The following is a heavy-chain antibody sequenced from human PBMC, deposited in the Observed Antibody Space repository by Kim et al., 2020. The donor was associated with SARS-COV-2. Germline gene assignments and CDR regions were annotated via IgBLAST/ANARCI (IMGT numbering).Heavy chain of an antibody. D-gene: IGHD2-21*01. J-gene: IGHJ6*02. CDR1: GYTFTGYY. Sequence: ASVKVSCKASGYTFTGYYIHWVRQAPGQGLEWMGRINPNSDGTNYAQKFQGRITMTRDTSISTAYVELSRLRSDDTAVYYCARDIRLNSLRGMDVWGQGTTVTVSS. CDR3: ARDIRLNSLRGMDV. V-gene: IGHV1-2*06. CDR2: INPNSDGT.